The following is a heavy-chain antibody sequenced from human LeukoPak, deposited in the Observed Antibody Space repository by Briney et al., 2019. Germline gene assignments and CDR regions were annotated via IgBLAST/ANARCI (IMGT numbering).Heavy chain of an antibody. V-gene: IGHV3-23*01. CDR3: ATSSGSYGNPTLYFDY. CDR2: ISGSGGST. Sequence: GGSLRLSCAASGFTFSSYAMSWVRQAPGKGLEWVSAISGSGGSTYYADSVKGRFTISRDNSKNTLYLQMNSLRAEDTAVYYCATSSGSYGNPTLYFDYWGQGTLVTVSS. CDR1: GFTFSSYA. D-gene: IGHD5-18*01. J-gene: IGHJ4*02.